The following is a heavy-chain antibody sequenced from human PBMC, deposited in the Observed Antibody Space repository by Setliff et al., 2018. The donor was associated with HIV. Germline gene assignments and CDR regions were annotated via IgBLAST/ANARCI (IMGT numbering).Heavy chain of an antibody. CDR2: ISTSGTT. D-gene: IGHD3-10*01. CDR1: GGSISSGSHF. CDR3: ARDGGHFYYGSVPFDY. Sequence: PSETLSLTCTVSGGSISSGSHFWGWIRQPAGKGLEWIGHISTSGTTKYNPSLKSRVTISVDKSKSQFSLKLNSVTAADTAVYFCARDGGHFYYGSVPFDYWGQGTLVTVSS. V-gene: IGHV4-61*09. J-gene: IGHJ4*02.